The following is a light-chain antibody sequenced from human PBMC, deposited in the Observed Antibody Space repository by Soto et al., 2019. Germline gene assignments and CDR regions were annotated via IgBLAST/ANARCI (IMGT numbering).Light chain of an antibody. CDR3: SSYTNSDTWV. V-gene: IGLV2-14*01. CDR1: SSDVGGYNY. CDR2: EVT. J-gene: IGLJ3*02. Sequence: QSALTQPASVSGSPGQSITISCTGTSSDVGGYNYVSWYQQHPGQVPKLTIYEVTTRPSGVSSRFSGSKSGNTASLTISGLQAEDEADYYCSSYTNSDTWVFGGGTKLTVL.